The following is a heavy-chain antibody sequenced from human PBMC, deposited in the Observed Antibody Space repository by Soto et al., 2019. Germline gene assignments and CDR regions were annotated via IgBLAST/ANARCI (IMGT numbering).Heavy chain of an antibody. J-gene: IGHJ4*02. CDR1: GFTFSSYS. CDR3: ARDGFNDEPFDY. CDR2: ISSSSSYI. Sequence: EVQLVESGGGLVKPGGSLRLSCAASGFTFSSYSMNWVRQAPGKGLEWVSSISSSSSYIYYADSVKGRFTISRDNAKNSLYLQMNSLRAEDTAVYYCARDGFNDEPFDYWGQGTLVTVSS. V-gene: IGHV3-21*01. D-gene: IGHD1-1*01.